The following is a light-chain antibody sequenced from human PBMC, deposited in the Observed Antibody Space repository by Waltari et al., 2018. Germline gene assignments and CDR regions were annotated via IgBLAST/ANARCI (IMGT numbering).Light chain of an antibody. CDR3: QQYHTTSWT. Sequence: EIVLTQSPGTLSLSPGERATLPCRASQSIRSNYLAWFQKKPGQAPRLLIYGAFDRATGIPDRFSGSGSGTDFTLTISRLEPEDFAVYYCQQYHTTSWTFGQGTKVEI. CDR1: QSIRSNY. V-gene: IGKV3-20*01. J-gene: IGKJ1*01. CDR2: GAF.